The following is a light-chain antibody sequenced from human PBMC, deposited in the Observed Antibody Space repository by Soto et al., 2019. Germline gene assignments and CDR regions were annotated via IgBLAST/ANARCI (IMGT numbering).Light chain of an antibody. CDR3: QQYNTYLT. Sequence: DIQITHTPPTLCASLGDTFTITCRASQTINNWLAWYQQKPGKSPKLLIYDVSSLESGVPSRFSGSGSGTQFTLTITSLQPDDSATYYCQQYNTYLTFGQGTKVDI. V-gene: IGKV1-5*01. J-gene: IGKJ1*01. CDR1: QTINNW. CDR2: DVS.